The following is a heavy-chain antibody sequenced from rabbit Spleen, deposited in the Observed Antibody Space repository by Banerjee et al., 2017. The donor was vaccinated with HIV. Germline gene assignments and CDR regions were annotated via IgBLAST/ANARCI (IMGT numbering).Heavy chain of an antibody. Sequence: QEQLVESGGGLVKPGASLTLTCKASGFPFSEKAVMCWVRQAPGKGLAWIACIYAGSSTTTYYASWAKGRFTVSKASSTTVTLQMTSLTAADTATYFCARGYTYSSGWGEFDLWGPGTLVTVS. CDR1: GFPFSEKAV. V-gene: IGHV1S45*01. J-gene: IGHJ4*01. CDR3: ARGYTYSSGWGEFDL. D-gene: IGHD4-1*01. CDR2: IYAGSSTTT.